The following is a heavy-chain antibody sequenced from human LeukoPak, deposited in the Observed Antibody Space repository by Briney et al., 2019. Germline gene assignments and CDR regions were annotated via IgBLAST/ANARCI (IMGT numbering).Heavy chain of an antibody. Sequence: ASVKVSCKASGGTFSSYAISWVRQAPGQGLEWMGGIIPIFGTANFAQKFQGRVTITADESTSTAYMELSSLRSEDTAVYYCARGDGYCSSTSCYNWFDPWGQGTLVTVSS. CDR1: GGTFSSYA. D-gene: IGHD2-2*03. CDR2: IIPIFGTA. J-gene: IGHJ5*02. V-gene: IGHV1-69*13. CDR3: ARGDGYCSSTSCYNWFDP.